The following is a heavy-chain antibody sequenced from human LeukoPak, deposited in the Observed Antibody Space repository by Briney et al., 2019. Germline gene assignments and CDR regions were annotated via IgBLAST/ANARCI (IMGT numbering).Heavy chain of an antibody. CDR1: GGSISNSNYY. CDR3: MRHEEEDGYNAKPFDF. D-gene: IGHD5-24*01. V-gene: IGHV4-39*01. J-gene: IGHJ2*01. Sequence: SETLSLTCTVSGGSISNSNYYWGWVRQPPGKGLEWIGTIFYTGRTYYTPSLMSRVTISVDTSENQFSLRLCYVTAADTAMYFCMRHEEEDGYNAKPFDFWGRGTLVTVSS. CDR2: IFYTGRT.